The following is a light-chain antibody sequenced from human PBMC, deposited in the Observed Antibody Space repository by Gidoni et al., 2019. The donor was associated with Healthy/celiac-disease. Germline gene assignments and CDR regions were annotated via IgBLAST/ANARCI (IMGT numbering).Light chain of an antibody. V-gene: IGKV1-33*01. Sequence: DIQMTQSPSSLSASVGDRVTITCQAIQDISNYLNWYQQKPGKAPKLLIYDASNLETGVPSRFSGSGSGTDFTFTISSLQPEDIATYYCQQYDNLLLTFGPGTKVDIK. CDR2: DAS. J-gene: IGKJ3*01. CDR1: QDISNY. CDR3: QQYDNLLLT.